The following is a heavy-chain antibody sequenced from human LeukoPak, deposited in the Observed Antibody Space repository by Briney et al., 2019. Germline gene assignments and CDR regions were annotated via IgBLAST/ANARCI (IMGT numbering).Heavy chain of an antibody. D-gene: IGHD3-3*01. CDR3: ARGDYDFWSGYRQTEYYYYYMDV. V-gene: IGHV4-34*01. Sequence: SETLSLTCAVYGGSFSGYYWSWIRQPPGKGLEWIGEINHSGSTNYNPSLKSRVTISVDTSNNQFSLKLSSLIAADTAVYYCARGDYDFWSGYRQTEYYYYYMDVWGKGTTVTVSS. J-gene: IGHJ6*03. CDR1: GGSFSGYY. CDR2: INHSGST.